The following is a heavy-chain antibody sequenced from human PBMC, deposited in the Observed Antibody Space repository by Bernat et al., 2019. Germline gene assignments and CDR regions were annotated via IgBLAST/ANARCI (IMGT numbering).Heavy chain of an antibody. Sequence: EVQLVESGGGLVQPGGSLRLSCAASGFTFSNYWMHWVRQAPGKGLVWVSRINSDGSSTSYADSVKGRFTISRDNTKNTLYLQVNSLRVEDTAVYYCAREATSGWSDYWDQGTLVTVSS. D-gene: IGHD6-19*01. CDR2: INSDGSST. J-gene: IGHJ4*02. CDR3: AREATSGWSDY. CDR1: GFTFSNYW. V-gene: IGHV3-74*01.